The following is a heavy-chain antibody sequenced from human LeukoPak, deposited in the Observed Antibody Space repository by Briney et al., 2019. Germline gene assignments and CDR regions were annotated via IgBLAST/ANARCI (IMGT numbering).Heavy chain of an antibody. J-gene: IGHJ4*02. CDR1: GYTFTSYA. Sequence: GASVKVSCKASGYTFTSYAMHWVRQAPGQRLEWMGWINAGNGNTKYSQKFQGRVSITRDTSASTAYMELSSLRSEDTDVYYCARGITMVRGALDYWGQGTLVTVSS. V-gene: IGHV1-3*01. D-gene: IGHD3-10*01. CDR3: ARGITMVRGALDY. CDR2: INAGNGNT.